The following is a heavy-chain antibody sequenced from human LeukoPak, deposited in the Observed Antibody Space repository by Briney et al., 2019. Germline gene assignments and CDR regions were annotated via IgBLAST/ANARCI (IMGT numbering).Heavy chain of an antibody. J-gene: IGHJ3*02. D-gene: IGHD6-13*01. CDR2: INHSGST. CDR1: GFKFSDHY. CDR3: ACFSSSWEDDAFDI. Sequence: GSLRLSCAASGFKFSDHYIDWVRQAPGKGLEWIGEINHSGSTNYNPSLKSRVTISVDTSKNQFSLKLSSVTAADTAVYYCACFSSSWEDDAFDIWGQGTMVTVSS. V-gene: IGHV4-34*08.